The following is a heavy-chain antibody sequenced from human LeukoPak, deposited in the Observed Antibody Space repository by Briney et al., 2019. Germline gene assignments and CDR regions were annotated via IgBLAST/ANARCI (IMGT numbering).Heavy chain of an antibody. J-gene: IGHJ4*02. CDR3: AKERASGNYWGYFDS. CDR1: GFNFTAYA. D-gene: IGHD3-10*01. V-gene: IGHV3-23*01. CDR2: ITGSGDGT. Sequence: GGSLRLSCAASGFNFTAYAMSWVRQAPGKGLEWVSAITGSGDGTFSAGSVKGRFSISRDNQKNILCLQMDSVRAEDTALYYCAKERASGNYWGYFDSWGQGTLVTVSS.